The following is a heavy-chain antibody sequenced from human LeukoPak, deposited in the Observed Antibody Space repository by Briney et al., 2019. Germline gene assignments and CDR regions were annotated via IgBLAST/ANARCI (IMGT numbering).Heavy chain of an antibody. Sequence: GGSLRLSCAASGFTFSSYSMNWVRQAPGRGLEWVSSISSSSSYIYYADSVKGRFTISRDNAKNSLYLQMNSLRAEDTAVYYCARGRVGFYFDYWGQGTLVTVSS. J-gene: IGHJ4*02. D-gene: IGHD1-26*01. CDR2: ISSSSSYI. CDR1: GFTFSSYS. V-gene: IGHV3-21*01. CDR3: ARGRVGFYFDY.